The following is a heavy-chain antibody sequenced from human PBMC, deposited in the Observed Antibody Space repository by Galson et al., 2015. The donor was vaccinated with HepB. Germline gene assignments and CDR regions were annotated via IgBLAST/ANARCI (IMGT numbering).Heavy chain of an antibody. CDR3: ARGSNPWKYLDY. CDR1: GVTLSKYG. D-gene: IGHD3-10*01. CDR2: ISDSGDST. Sequence: SLRLSCAGSGVTLSKYGMSWVRQAPGKGLDWVSVISDSGDSTHYADSVKGRFIISRDNSRNTLYLQMNSLRAADTAVYYCARGSNPWKYLDYWGQGTLVTVSS. J-gene: IGHJ4*02. V-gene: IGHV3-23*01.